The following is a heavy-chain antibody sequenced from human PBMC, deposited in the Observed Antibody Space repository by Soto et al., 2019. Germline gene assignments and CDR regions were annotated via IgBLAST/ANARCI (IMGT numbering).Heavy chain of an antibody. J-gene: IGHJ3*01. CDR2: IIPIFGTA. CDR3: ARGRKRCSSTSRSGSLPMIS. Sequence: QVQLVQSGAEVKKPGSSVKVSCKASGGTFSSYAISWVRQAPGQGLEWMGGIIPIFGTANSAQKFQGRVTINAEESTSTAYMEITSLRSEDTAVYYCARGRKRCSSTSRSGSLPMISWGQGTMVTVSS. V-gene: IGHV1-69*01. D-gene: IGHD2-2*01. CDR1: GGTFSSYA.